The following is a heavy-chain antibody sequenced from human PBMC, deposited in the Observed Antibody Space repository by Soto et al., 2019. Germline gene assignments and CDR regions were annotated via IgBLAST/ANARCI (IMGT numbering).Heavy chain of an antibody. Sequence: ASVKVSCKASGGTFSSYAISWVRQAPGQGLGWMGGIIPIFGTANYAQKFQGRVTITADESTSTAYMELSSLRSEDTAVYYCARRGSLDDSSGYYPQYFQHWGQGTLVTVSS. CDR2: IIPIFGTA. CDR1: GGTFSSYA. D-gene: IGHD3-22*01. CDR3: ARRGSLDDSSGYYPQYFQH. V-gene: IGHV1-69*13. J-gene: IGHJ1*01.